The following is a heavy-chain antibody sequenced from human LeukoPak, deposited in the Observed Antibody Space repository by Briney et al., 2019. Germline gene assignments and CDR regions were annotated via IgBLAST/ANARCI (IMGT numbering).Heavy chain of an antibody. J-gene: IGHJ4*02. CDR1: GFTFNNYA. CDR3: ATKAAVVAAPFHY. D-gene: IGHD2-15*01. V-gene: IGHV3-23*01. Sequence: GGSLRLSRAASGFTFNNYAMTWVRQAPGKGLEWVSIISSGGGTTYYADSVKGRFTISRDNSKNTLFLQMNSLRADDTAKYYCATKAAVVAAPFHYWGQGTLVTVSS. CDR2: ISSGGGTT.